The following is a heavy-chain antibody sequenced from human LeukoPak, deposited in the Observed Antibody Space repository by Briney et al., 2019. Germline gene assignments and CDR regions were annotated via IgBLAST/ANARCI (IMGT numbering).Heavy chain of an antibody. D-gene: IGHD3-10*01. V-gene: IGHV7-4-1*02. CDR3: ARELCVRGSGSYCPFDY. CDR2: INTNTGNP. J-gene: IGHJ4*02. Sequence: ASVKVSCKASGYTFTSYAMNWVRQAPGQGLEWMGWINTNTGNPTCGQGFTGRFVFSLDTSVSTAYLQISSLKAEDTAVYYCARELCVRGSGSYCPFDYWGQGTLVTVSS. CDR1: GYTFTSYA.